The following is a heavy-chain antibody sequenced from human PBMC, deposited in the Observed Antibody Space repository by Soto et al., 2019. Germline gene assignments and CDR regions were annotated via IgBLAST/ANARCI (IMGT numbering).Heavy chain of an antibody. D-gene: IGHD4-17*01. CDR3: AREGGTVTTFDY. CDR1: GYSFAGYW. CDR2: IDPSDSQT. Sequence: PGESLKISCKGSGYSFAGYWITWVRQKPGKGLEWMGRIDPSDSQTYYSPSFRGHVTISVTKSITTVFLQWSSLRASDTAMYYCAREGGTVTTFDYWGQGTLVTVSS. V-gene: IGHV5-10-1*01. J-gene: IGHJ4*02.